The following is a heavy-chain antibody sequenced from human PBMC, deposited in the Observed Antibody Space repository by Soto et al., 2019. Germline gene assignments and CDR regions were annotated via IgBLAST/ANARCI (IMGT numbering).Heavy chain of an antibody. CDR1: GFTFSSYA. CDR3: AKDFWFGDLLSATYSYGMDV. V-gene: IGHV3-23*01. J-gene: IGHJ6*02. Sequence: EMQLLESGGGLEQPGGSLRLSCAASGFTFSSYAMTWVRQAPGKGLEWVSLISGGSSSTYYADSVKGRFTISRDNSKKMLYLQMNSLRAEDTAVYYCAKDFWFGDLLSATYSYGMDVWGQGTSVTVSS. CDR2: ISGGSSST. D-gene: IGHD3-10*01.